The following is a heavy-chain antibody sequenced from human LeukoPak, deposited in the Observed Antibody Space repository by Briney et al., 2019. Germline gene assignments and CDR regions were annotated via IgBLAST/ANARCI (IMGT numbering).Heavy chain of an antibody. V-gene: IGHV3-21*01. D-gene: IGHD1-26*01. Sequence: GSLRLSCEFSGFTFNAYIINLVRQAPGKGLEWVSSIDSSSSYIYYADSLRGRFTISRDNAKNSLYLQMNGLRAEDTAMYYCARVSGRPTYDGNDLWGQGTMVTVSS. CDR2: IDSSSSYI. CDR1: GFTFNAYI. CDR3: ARVSGRPTYDGNDL. J-gene: IGHJ3*01.